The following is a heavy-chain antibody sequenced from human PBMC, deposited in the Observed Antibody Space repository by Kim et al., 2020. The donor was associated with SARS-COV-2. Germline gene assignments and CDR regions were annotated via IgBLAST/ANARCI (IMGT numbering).Heavy chain of an antibody. CDR2: IYYSGST. CDR1: GDSISGYS. V-gene: IGHV4-59*08. D-gene: IGHD2-15*01. CDR3: ARHGLIGGFGAAENWFDP. J-gene: IGHJ5*02. Sequence: SETLSLTCTVSGDSISGYSWSWIRQPPGKGLEWIGYIYYSGSTNNNPSLRSRVTISADTSKHQISLKLRSVTAADTAVYYCARHGLIGGFGAAENWFDP.